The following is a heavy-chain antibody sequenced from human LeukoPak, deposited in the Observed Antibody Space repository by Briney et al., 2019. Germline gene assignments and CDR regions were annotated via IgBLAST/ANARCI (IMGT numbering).Heavy chain of an antibody. CDR1: GGSISSYY. J-gene: IGHJ4*02. CDR3: ARVTYDFWSGYYAEDY. Sequence: NSSETLSLTCTVSGGSISSYYCSWIRQPAGKGLEWIGRIYTSGSTNYNPSLKSRVTMSENTSKNQCSLKLSSVTAADTAVYYCARVTYDFWSGYYAEDYWGQGTLVTVSS. CDR2: IYTSGST. D-gene: IGHD3-3*01. V-gene: IGHV4-4*07.